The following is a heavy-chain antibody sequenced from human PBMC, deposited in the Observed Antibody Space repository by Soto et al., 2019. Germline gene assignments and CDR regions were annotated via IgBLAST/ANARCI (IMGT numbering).Heavy chain of an antibody. Sequence: QVQLVESGGGLVKPGGSLRLSCAASGFTFSDYYMHWIRQAPGKGLEWISYIGTTGRTKYYADSVEGRFTISRDNAKNSLYLQMYSLRAEDTAIYYCASGYSSSFFDYWGQGTLVTVSS. D-gene: IGHD5-18*01. J-gene: IGHJ4*02. CDR3: ASGYSSSFFDY. CDR1: GFTFSDYY. V-gene: IGHV3-11*01. CDR2: IGTTGRTK.